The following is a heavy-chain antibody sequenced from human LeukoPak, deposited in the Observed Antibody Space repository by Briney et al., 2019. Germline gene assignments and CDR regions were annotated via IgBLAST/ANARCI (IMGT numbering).Heavy chain of an antibody. CDR1: EATYTTLA. CDR2: IIPIFGTA. CDR3: ARGKSNGGSCYYYYYYYYVYV. D-gene: IGHD2-15*01. V-gene: IGHV1-69*01. J-gene: IGHJ6*03. Sequence: SVKVSCKASEATYTTLATRWVPRAPGQGLEWMGGIIPIFGTANYAQKFQGRVTITADESTSTAYMELSSLRSENTPEFYCARGKSNGGSCYYYYYYYYVYVWGKGTTVTVSS.